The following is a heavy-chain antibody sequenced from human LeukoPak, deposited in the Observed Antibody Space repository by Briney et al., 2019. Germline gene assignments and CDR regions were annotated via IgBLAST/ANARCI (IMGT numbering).Heavy chain of an antibody. CDR1: GYTFTGYY. V-gene: IGHV1-2*06. D-gene: IGHD3-22*01. J-gene: IGHJ5*02. Sequence: ASVKVSCKASGYTFTGYYMHWVRQAPGQGLEWMGRINPNSGGTNYAQKFQGRVTMTRDTSISTAYMELSRLRSDDTAVYYCARALYYYYDSSGYYYLNWFDPWGRGTLVTVSS. CDR3: ARALYYYYDSSGYYYLNWFDP. CDR2: INPNSGGT.